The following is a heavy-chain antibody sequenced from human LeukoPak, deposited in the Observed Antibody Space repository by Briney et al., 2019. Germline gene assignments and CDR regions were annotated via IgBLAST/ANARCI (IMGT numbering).Heavy chain of an antibody. CDR3: ARPRVPDS. Sequence: GGSLRLSCAASGFTFSTSWMSWVRQAPGKGREWVANIKQDASETNYVDSVKGRFTISRDNAKNSLYLQMNSLRAEDTAVYYCARPRVPDSWGQGTLVTVSS. J-gene: IGHJ4*02. CDR2: IKQDASET. CDR1: GFTFSTSW. V-gene: IGHV3-7*01.